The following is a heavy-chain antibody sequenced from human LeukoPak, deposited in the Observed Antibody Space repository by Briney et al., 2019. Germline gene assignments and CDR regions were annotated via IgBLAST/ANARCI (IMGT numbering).Heavy chain of an antibody. J-gene: IGHJ4*02. CDR3: ARGTIYYYDSSGYYGPPDY. CDR1: GGSISSSSYY. V-gene: IGHV4-39*07. CDR2: IYYSGST. Sequence: PSETLSLTCTVSGGSISSSSYYWGWIRQPPGKGLEWIGSIYYSGSTYYNPSLKSRVTISVDTSKNQFSLKLSSVTAADTAVYYCARGTIYYYDSSGYYGPPDYWGQGTLVTVSS. D-gene: IGHD3-22*01.